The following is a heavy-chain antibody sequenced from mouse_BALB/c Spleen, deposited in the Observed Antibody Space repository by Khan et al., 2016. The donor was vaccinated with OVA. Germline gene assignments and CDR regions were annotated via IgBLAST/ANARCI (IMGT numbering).Heavy chain of an antibody. CDR1: DYIFSDYY. D-gene: IGHD6-2*01. Sequence: VQLKQSGTELARPGTSVKLSCKASDYIFSDYYISWVKQRTGQGLEWMGEIYPGSGNTYYNENFKDKASLTADKSSNTVYIQLSSLSSEDSAVYFCARMDTTSLDYWGQGSSLTVSS. CDR2: IYPGSGNT. J-gene: IGHJ2*02. CDR3: ARMDTTSLDY. V-gene: IGHV1-77*01.